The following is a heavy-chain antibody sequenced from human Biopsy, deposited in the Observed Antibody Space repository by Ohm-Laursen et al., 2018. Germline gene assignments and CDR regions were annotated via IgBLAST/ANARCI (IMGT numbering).Heavy chain of an antibody. CDR3: ARVEAGTYDALDI. CDR2: IYYSGGT. Sequence: SDTLSLTCSVSGGSMTGYEWSWIRLAPGKGLEGIGYIYYSGGTKYNPSLASRVTFSVDMSKSQFSLKLYSVTAADTAVYYCARVEAGTYDALDIWGQGTLVAVSA. V-gene: IGHV4-59*07. J-gene: IGHJ3*02. D-gene: IGHD1-26*01. CDR1: GGSMTGYE.